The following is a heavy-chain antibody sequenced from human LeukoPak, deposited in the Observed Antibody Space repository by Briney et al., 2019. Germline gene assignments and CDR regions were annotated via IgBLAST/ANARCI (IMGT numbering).Heavy chain of an antibody. CDR2: IKQDGSEK. Sequence: PGGSLRLSCAASGFTFSSYWMSWVRQAPGKGLEWVANIKQDGSEKYYVDSVKGRFTISRDNAKNSLYLQMNSLRAEDTAVYYCARDRLEAVTDDDYFDYWGQGTLVTVSS. V-gene: IGHV3-7*01. CDR1: GFTFSSYW. CDR3: ARDRLEAVTDDDYFDY. J-gene: IGHJ4*02. D-gene: IGHD2-21*02.